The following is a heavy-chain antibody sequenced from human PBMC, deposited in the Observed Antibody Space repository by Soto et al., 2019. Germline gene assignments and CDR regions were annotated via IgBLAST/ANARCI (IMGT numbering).Heavy chain of an antibody. CDR2: IFYSGNT. V-gene: IGHV4-59*01. CDR3: ARKRRDGYNFAFDY. J-gene: IGHJ4*02. D-gene: IGHD5-12*01. Sequence: SETLSLTCTVSGGSISSYYWSWIRQPPGKGLEWIGYIFYSGNTNYNPSLKSRVTISVDTSKNQFSLNLNSVTAADTAVYYCARKRRDGYNFAFDYWGQGTLVTVSS. CDR1: GGSISSYY.